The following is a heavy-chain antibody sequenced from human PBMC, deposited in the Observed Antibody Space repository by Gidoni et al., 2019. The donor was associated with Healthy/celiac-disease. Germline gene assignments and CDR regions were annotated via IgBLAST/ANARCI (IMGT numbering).Heavy chain of an antibody. D-gene: IGHD6-6*01. J-gene: IGHJ6*02. CDR2: IYHSGST. CDR3: ARDSSDSSGPGAYYYGMDV. Sequence: QVQLQESAPGLVKPSETLSLTCAVSGYSIRRGYYWGWIRQPPGKGLEWIGSIYHSGSTYYNPSLKSRVTISVDTSKNQFSLKLSSVTAADTAVYYCARDSSDSSGPGAYYYGMDVWGQGTTVTVSS. CDR1: GYSIRRGYY. V-gene: IGHV4-38-2*02.